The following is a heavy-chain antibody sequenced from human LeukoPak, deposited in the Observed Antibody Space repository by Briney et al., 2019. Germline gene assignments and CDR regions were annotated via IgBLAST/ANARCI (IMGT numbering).Heavy chain of an antibody. CDR2: ILYDGSRK. V-gene: IGHV3-30-3*01. CDR1: GYTFSSYT. J-gene: IGHJ4*02. CDR3: AKDANWRSSGYYFDY. Sequence: GGSLRLSCADSGYTFSSYTMHWVRQAPGKGLEWVAVILYDGSRKYYADSVKGRFTISRDNSKNTLYLQLNSLRAEDTAVYYCAKDANWRSSGYYFDYWGQGTLVTVSS. D-gene: IGHD3-22*01.